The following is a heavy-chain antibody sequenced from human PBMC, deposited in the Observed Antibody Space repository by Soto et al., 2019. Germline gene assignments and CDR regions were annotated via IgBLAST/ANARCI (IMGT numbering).Heavy chain of an antibody. CDR2: IFPSGSDT. D-gene: IGHD3-9*01. V-gene: IGHV5-51*01. J-gene: IGHJ5*02. CDR1: GYRFTSYW. Sequence: GESLKISCRTSGYRFTSYWIAWVRQMPGKGLEWMGIIFPSGSDTRYSPSFQGQVTISADRSTSTVFLQWASLKASDTAVYFCARKDKTGYFNWFDPWGQGTLLTVSS. CDR3: ARKDKTGYFNWFDP.